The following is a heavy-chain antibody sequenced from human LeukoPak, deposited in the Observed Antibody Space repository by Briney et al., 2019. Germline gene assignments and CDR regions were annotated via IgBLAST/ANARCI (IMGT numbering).Heavy chain of an antibody. Sequence: ASVKVSCKASGYTFTGYYMHWVRQAPGQGLEWMGWINPNSGGTNYAQKFQGRVTMTRDTSISTAYMELSRLRSDDTAVDYCAREPLFMITFGGVYELWGQGTLVTVSS. CDR2: INPNSGGT. CDR3: AREPLFMITFGGVYEL. CDR1: GYTFTGYY. D-gene: IGHD3-16*01. V-gene: IGHV1-2*02. J-gene: IGHJ4*02.